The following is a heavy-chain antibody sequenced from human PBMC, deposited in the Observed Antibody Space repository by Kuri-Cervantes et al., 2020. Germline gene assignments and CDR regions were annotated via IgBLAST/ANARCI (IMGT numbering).Heavy chain of an antibody. CDR3: ARDGYYYYYMDV. J-gene: IGHJ6*03. CDR1: GFTVSSNY. Sequence: GGSLRLSCAASGFTVSSNYMSWVRQAPGKGLEWVSVIYSGGSTYYADSVKGRFTISRDNAKNSVHLQMNSLRAEDTAVYYCARDGYYYYYMDVWGKGTTVTVSS. V-gene: IGHV3-53*01. CDR2: IYSGGST.